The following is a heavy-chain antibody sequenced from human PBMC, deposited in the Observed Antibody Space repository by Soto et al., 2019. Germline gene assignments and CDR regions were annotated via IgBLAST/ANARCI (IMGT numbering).Heavy chain of an antibody. Sequence: QITLKESGPSPVKPTQTLTVTCTFSGFSLSNSGVGVAWIRQPPGKALEWLALIYGDNDKRYSPSLKTRLTTPXXXSXXQVVLTMPNMDPVDTATYYCAHCTLHDYGDYDPGTSHVFDSWGQGTLVTVSS. CDR3: AHCTLHDYGDYDPGTSHVFDS. CDR2: IYGDNDK. J-gene: IGHJ4*02. D-gene: IGHD4-17*01. V-gene: IGHV2-5*02. CDR1: GFSLSNSGVG.